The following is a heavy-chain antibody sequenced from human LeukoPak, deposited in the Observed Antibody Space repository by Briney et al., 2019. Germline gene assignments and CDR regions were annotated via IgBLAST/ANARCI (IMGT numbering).Heavy chain of an antibody. V-gene: IGHV1-69*13. CDR3: ARDQGIVATITSDAFDI. Sequence: SVKVSCKASGGTFSSYAISWVRQAPGQGLEWMGGIIPIFGTASYAQKFQGRVTITADESTSTAYMELSSLRSEDTAVYYCARDQGIVATITSDAFDIWGQGTMVTVSS. CDR2: IIPIFGTA. J-gene: IGHJ3*02. CDR1: GGTFSSYA. D-gene: IGHD5-12*01.